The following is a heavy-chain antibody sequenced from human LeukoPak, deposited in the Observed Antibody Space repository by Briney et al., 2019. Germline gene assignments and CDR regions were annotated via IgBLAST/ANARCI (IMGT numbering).Heavy chain of an antibody. J-gene: IGHJ4*02. Sequence: GGSLRLSCEDSGFTFRSYEMNWVRQAPGKGLEWIAYLSSSGSASSYADSVKGRFTIARDNAKNSVYLEMNSLRADDTAVYYCARSARLMKGVVEVTALDDWGQGTLVTVSS. CDR2: LSSSGSAS. CDR1: GFTFRSYE. CDR3: ARSARLMKGVVEVTALDD. V-gene: IGHV3-48*03. D-gene: IGHD3-3*01.